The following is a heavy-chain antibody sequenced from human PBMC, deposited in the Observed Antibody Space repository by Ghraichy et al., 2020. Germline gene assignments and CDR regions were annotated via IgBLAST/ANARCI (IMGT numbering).Heavy chain of an antibody. V-gene: IGHV3-49*03. CDR2: IRSKAYGWTT. CDR1: GFTFGDYA. Sequence: GGSLRLSCTASGFTFGDYAVSWFRQAPGKGLEWVGFIRSKAYGWTTEFAASVKGRFTLSRDDSKSIAYLQMHSLKTEDTAVYYCARDFRWGGGESLQHWGQGTLVTVSS. CDR3: ARDFRWGGGESLQH. J-gene: IGHJ1*01. D-gene: IGHD2-15*01.